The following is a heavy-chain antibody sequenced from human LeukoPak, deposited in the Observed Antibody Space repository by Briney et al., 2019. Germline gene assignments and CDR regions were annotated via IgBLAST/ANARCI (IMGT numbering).Heavy chain of an antibody. CDR3: ATTASPRGYSGYDPWGYYFDY. J-gene: IGHJ4*02. Sequence: SVKVSCKTSGDSFIIYGISWVRQAPRQGLEWMGGIIPVYGTTYHAQKFQGRVTITADESTSTAYMELSSLRSEDTAVYYCATTASPRGYSGYDPWGYYFDYWGQGTLVTVSS. CDR2: IIPVYGTT. V-gene: IGHV1-69*01. D-gene: IGHD5-12*01. CDR1: GDSFIIYG.